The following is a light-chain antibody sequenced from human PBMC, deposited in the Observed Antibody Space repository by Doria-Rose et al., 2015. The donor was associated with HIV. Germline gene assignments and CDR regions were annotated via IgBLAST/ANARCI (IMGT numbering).Light chain of an antibody. J-gene: IGKJ2*02. Sequence: DIRLTQSPSTLSASVGDSVTITCRASQSITRWLAWYQQKPGKAPELLIYKASLLESGVPSRFSGSGSGTEFTLTISSLQPDDFATYYCQQYNSYSPWTFGPGTKLKIK. CDR2: KAS. V-gene: IGKV1-5*03. CDR3: QQYNSYSPWT. CDR1: QSITRW.